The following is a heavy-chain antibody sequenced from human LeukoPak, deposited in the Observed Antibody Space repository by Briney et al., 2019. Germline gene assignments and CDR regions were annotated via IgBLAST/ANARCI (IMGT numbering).Heavy chain of an antibody. CDR1: GFTFTTYW. CDR3: AELGITMIGGV. J-gene: IGHJ6*04. V-gene: IGHV3-7*01. CDR2: IKQDGTER. Sequence: GGTLRLSCAASGFTFTTYWMSWVRQAPGKGLEWVANIKQDGTERYYVDSVKGRFTISRDNAKNSLYLQMNSLRAEDTAVYYCAELGITMIGGVWGKGTTVTISS. D-gene: IGHD3-10*02.